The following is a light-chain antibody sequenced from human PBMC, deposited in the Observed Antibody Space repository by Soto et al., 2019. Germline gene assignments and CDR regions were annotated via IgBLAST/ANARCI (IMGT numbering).Light chain of an antibody. CDR2: GTS. V-gene: IGKV3-15*01. CDR3: QQYNNWPRT. CDR1: RSVNSN. Sequence: EIVMTQSPATLSLSPGERATLSCRASRSVNSNLAWYQQKAGQAPRLLIYGTSTRAAGIPARFSGSGSGTDFTLTISSLQFEDFAVYYCQQYNNWPRTFGQGTKVDI. J-gene: IGKJ1*01.